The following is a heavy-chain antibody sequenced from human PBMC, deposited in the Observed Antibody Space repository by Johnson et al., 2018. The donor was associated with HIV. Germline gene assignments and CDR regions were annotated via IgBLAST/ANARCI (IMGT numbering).Heavy chain of an antibody. CDR2: INQDGSER. Sequence: VQLVESGGGLVQPGGSLRLSCAASGFTFSNYWMTWVRQAPGKGLEWVANINQDGSERYYVASVKGRFTISRDNAKNSVFLHMDSLRAEDTAVYYCARDPELDYLDAFDIWGQGTMVTVSS. V-gene: IGHV3-7*01. CDR1: GFTFSNYW. D-gene: IGHD3-10*01. J-gene: IGHJ3*02. CDR3: ARDPELDYLDAFDI.